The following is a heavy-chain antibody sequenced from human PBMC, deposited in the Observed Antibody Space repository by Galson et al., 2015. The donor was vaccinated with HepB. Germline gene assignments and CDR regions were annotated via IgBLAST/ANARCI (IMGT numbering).Heavy chain of an antibody. CDR3: AKANYNSGTFLYGMDV. D-gene: IGHD3-10*01. CDR2: ISGSGGGT. V-gene: IGHV3-23*01. J-gene: IGHJ6*02. CDR1: GFTLSSYT. Sequence: SLRLSCAASGFTLSSYTMSWVRQGPRKGLEWVSTISGSGGGTYYVDSVKGRFSVSRDKSKNTVYLQMNTLRAEDTAVYYCAKANYNSGTFLYGMDVWGLGTTVTASS.